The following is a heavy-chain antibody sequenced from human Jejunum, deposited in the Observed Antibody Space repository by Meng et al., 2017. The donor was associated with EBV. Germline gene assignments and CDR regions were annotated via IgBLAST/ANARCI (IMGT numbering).Heavy chain of an antibody. CDR1: GDSITRGAYL. CDR3: ARGGPDFGDYVPFDY. J-gene: IGHJ4*02. CDR2: IYHIGST. V-gene: IGHV4-30-2*01. Sequence: QLRLQGAGSVLVNPPKTLSLTCAVSGDSITRGAYLWSWIRQPPGKGLEWIGNIYHIGSTYYNPSLKSRVTISVDRSKNQFSLKLTSVTAADTAVYYCARGGPDFGDYVPFDYWGQGTLVTVSS. D-gene: IGHD4-17*01.